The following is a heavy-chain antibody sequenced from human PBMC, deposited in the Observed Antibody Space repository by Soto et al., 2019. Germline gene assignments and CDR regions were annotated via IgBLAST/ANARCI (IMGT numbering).Heavy chain of an antibody. D-gene: IGHD4-4*01. CDR1: GGSFSGYY. Sequence: SETLSLTCAVYGGSFSGYYWSWIRQPPGKGLEWIGEINHSGSTNYNPSLKSRVPISVDTSKNQFSLKLSSVTAADTAVYYCARHLLDYSNYYYYMDVWGKGTTVTVSS. V-gene: IGHV4-34*01. CDR2: INHSGST. CDR3: ARHLLDYSNYYYYMDV. J-gene: IGHJ6*03.